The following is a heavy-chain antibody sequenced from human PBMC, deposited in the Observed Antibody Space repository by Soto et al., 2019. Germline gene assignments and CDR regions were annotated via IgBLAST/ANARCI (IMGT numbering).Heavy chain of an antibody. CDR3: ARDGSGWAADDTYFDY. V-gene: IGHV4-30-2*01. J-gene: IGHJ4*02. CDR1: GGSISSGVYS. CDR2: IYHSGTT. Sequence: PSETLSLTCTVSGGSISSGVYSWRWLRQPPGKGLEWIGYIYHSGTTYYNPSLKSRVTISVDRSKNQFSLKLSSVTAADTAVYSCARDGSGWAADDTYFDYWGQGTLVTVSS. D-gene: IGHD6-19*01.